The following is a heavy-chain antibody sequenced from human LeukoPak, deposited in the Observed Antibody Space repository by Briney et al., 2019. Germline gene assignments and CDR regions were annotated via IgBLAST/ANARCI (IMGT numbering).Heavy chain of an antibody. CDR3: ARDQQLFDY. J-gene: IGHJ4*02. V-gene: IGHV3-7*03. CDR1: GFTFSSYW. D-gene: IGHD5-18*01. Sequence: QTGGSLRLSCAASGFTFSSYWTSWVRQAPGKGLEWVANIKQDGSEKYYVDSVKGRFTISRDNAKNSLYLQMNSLRAEDTAVYYCARDQQLFDYWGQGTLVTVSS. CDR2: IKQDGSEK.